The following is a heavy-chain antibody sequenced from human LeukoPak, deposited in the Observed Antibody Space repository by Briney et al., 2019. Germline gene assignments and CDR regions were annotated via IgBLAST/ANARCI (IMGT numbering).Heavy chain of an antibody. D-gene: IGHD3-22*01. J-gene: IGHJ3*02. V-gene: IGHV3-64D*08. CDR2: ISSNGGST. Sequence: GGSLRLSCSASGFNFNNYAMNWVRQAPGKGLEYVSAISSNGGSTYYADSVKGRCTISRDNSKNTLYLQMSSLRAEDTAVYYCGLAAYYYDSSGSDDASDIWGQGTMVIVSS. CDR1: GFNFNNYA. CDR3: GLAAYYYDSSGSDDASDI.